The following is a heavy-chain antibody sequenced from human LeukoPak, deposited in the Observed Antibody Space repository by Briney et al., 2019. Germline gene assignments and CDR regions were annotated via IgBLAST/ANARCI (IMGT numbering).Heavy chain of an antibody. Sequence: ASVRVSCKASGYTFTGYYMLWVRQAPGQGLEWMGWVYPNSGGTNYPQKFQGRVTMTRDTSTTTAYMEVSRLTSDDTAVYYCARASRPTVTIDPYYFDYWGQGTLVTVSS. D-gene: IGHD4-17*01. CDR1: GYTFTGYY. CDR2: VYPNSGGT. CDR3: ARASRPTVTIDPYYFDY. J-gene: IGHJ4*02. V-gene: IGHV1-2*02.